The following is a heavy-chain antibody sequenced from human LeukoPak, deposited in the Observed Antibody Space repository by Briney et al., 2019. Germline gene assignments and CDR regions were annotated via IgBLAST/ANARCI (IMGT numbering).Heavy chain of an antibody. CDR2: ISWNSGSM. J-gene: IGHJ4*02. Sequence: PGRSLRLSCAASGFIFDDYAMHWVRHAPGKGLEWVSGISWNSGSMAYADSVKGRFTISRDNAKNSLHLQMNNLRAEDTALYYCTKGPTEYDSGSLDYWGQGTLVTVSS. V-gene: IGHV3-9*01. D-gene: IGHD6-19*01. CDR1: GFIFDDYA. CDR3: TKGPTEYDSGSLDY.